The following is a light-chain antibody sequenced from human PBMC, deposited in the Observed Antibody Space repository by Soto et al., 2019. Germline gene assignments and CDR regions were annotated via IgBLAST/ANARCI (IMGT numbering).Light chain of an antibody. CDR1: QSVSSSY. CDR2: GAS. V-gene: IGKV3-20*01. Sequence: EIVLTQSPGTLSLSPGERATLSCRASQSVSSSYLDWYQQKPGQAPRLLIYGASCRATGIPDRFSGSGSGTDFTLTISRLEPEDCAVYYCQQYGSSRTFGQGTKVDIK. J-gene: IGKJ1*01. CDR3: QQYGSSRT.